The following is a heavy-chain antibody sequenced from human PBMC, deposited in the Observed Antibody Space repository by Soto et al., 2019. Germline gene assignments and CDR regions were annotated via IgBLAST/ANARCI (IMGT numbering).Heavy chain of an antibody. Sequence: QVQLVESGGGVVQPGRSLRLSCAASGFTFSSYAMHWVRQAPGKGLEWVAVISYDGSNKYYADSVKGRFTISRDNSKNTLYLQMNSLRAEDTAVYYCARARIAARPRYYHYYGMDVWGQGTTVTVSS. CDR3: ARARIAARPRYYHYYGMDV. V-gene: IGHV3-30-3*01. D-gene: IGHD6-6*01. CDR1: GFTFSSYA. J-gene: IGHJ6*02. CDR2: ISYDGSNK.